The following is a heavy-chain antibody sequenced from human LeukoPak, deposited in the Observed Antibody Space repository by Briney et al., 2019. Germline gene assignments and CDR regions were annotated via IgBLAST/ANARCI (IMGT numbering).Heavy chain of an antibody. CDR3: ARDRRSRFRDPHYYYYGMDV. V-gene: IGHV3-33*08. CDR2: IWYDGSNK. D-gene: IGHD3-10*01. CDR1: GFTVSSNY. J-gene: IGHJ6*02. Sequence: GGSLRLSCAASGFTVSSNYMSWVRQAPGKGLEWVAVIWYDGSNKYYADSVKGRFTISRDNSKNTLYLQMNSLRAEDTAVYYCARDRRSRFRDPHYYYYGMDVWGQGTTVTVSS.